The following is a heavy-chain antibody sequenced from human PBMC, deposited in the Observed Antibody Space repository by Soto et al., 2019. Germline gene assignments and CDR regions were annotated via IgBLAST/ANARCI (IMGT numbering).Heavy chain of an antibody. CDR3: ARDVGGYYDSSGYYRIFDY. CDR2: IYHSGST. CDR1: GGSISSSNW. J-gene: IGHJ4*02. Sequence: QVQLQESGPGLVKPSGTLSLTCAVSGGSISSSNWWSWVRQPPGKGLEWIGEIYHSGSTNYNPSLKSRVTISVDKSKSQFSLKLSSVTAADTAVYYCARDVGGYYDSSGYYRIFDYWGQGTLVTVSS. D-gene: IGHD3-22*01. V-gene: IGHV4-4*02.